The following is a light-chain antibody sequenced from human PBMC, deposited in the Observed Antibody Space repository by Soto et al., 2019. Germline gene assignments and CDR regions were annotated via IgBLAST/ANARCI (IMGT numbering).Light chain of an antibody. CDR2: DAS. V-gene: IGKV1D-16*01. CDR1: QGISRW. CDR3: QQYKSYPIT. J-gene: IGKJ4*01. Sequence: DIQMTQSPSSVSASVGDRVTITCRASQGISRWLAWYQQKPGKAPKSLIYDASSLHSGVPSRFSGSGSGTDFTLTINSLQPEDFATYYCQQYKSYPITFGGGTKVEIK.